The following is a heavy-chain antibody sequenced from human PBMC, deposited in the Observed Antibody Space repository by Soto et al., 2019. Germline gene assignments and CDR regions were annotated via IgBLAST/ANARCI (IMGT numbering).Heavy chain of an antibody. J-gene: IGHJ4*02. Sequence: QVQLVQSGAEVKKPGSSVKVSCKASGGTFSSYAISWVRQAPGQGLEWMGGVIPIFGTANYAQKFQGRVTITADESTSTAYMELSSLSSEDTAVYYCARDPRGYSYGGNFDYWGQGTLVTVSS. CDR1: GGTFSSYA. CDR2: VIPIFGTA. V-gene: IGHV1-69*01. D-gene: IGHD5-18*01. CDR3: ARDPRGYSYGGNFDY.